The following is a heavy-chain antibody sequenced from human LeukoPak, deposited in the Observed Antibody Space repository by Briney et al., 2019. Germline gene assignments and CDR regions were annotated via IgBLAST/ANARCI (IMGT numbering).Heavy chain of an antibody. CDR1: GGSFSGYY. J-gene: IGHJ6*03. Sequence: PSETLSLTCAVYGGSFSGYYWNWIRQSPGKGLDWIGEINHSGRINYNPSLKSRVTLSVDTSKNQFSLNLSSVTAADTAVYFCARGVLSRYYYMDVWGKGTTVTVSS. CDR3: ARGVLSRYYYMDV. V-gene: IGHV4-34*01. D-gene: IGHD6-6*01. CDR2: INHSGRI.